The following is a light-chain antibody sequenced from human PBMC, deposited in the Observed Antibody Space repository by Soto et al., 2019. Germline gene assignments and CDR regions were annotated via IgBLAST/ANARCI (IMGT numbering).Light chain of an antibody. Sequence: QSVLTQPPSASGSLGQSVTISCTGTSSDIGTYDYVSWYQQHPGRAPKLIIFAVSKRPLGVPDRFSGSKSGNTASLIVSGLQPDDEAEYHCTSYTGDDFTFVFGTGTKVTVL. CDR3: TSYTGDDFTFV. J-gene: IGLJ1*01. CDR1: SSDIGTYDY. CDR2: AVS. V-gene: IGLV2-8*01.